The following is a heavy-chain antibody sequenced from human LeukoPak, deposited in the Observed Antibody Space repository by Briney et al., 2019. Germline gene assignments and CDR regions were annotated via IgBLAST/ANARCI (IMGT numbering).Heavy chain of an antibody. D-gene: IGHD2-15*01. CDR3: ARGIVVVVAARFDY. CDR2: INHSGST. Sequence: PSETLSLTCAVYGGSFSGYYWSWIRQPPGKGLEWIGEINHSGSTDYNPSLKSRVTISVDTSKNQFSLKLSSVTAADTAVYYCARGIVVVVAARFDYWGQGTLVTVSS. CDR1: GGSFSGYY. V-gene: IGHV4-34*01. J-gene: IGHJ4*02.